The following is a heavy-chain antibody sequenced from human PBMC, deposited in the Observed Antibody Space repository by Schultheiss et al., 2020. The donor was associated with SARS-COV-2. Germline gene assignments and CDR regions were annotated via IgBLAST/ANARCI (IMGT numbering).Heavy chain of an antibody. D-gene: IGHD6-13*01. CDR3: ARVAAAGYYYYYGMDV. V-gene: IGHV3-64*01. Sequence: GGSLRLSCAASGFTFSSYAMHWVRQAPGKGLEYVSAISSNGGSTYYANSVKGRFTISRDNSKNTLYLQMGSLRAEDMAVYYCARVAAAGYYYYYGMDVWGQGTTVTVSS. CDR1: GFTFSSYA. CDR2: ISSNGGST. J-gene: IGHJ6*02.